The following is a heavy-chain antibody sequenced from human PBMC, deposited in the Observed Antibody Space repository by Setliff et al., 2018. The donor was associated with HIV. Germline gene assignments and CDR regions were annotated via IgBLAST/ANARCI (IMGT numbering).Heavy chain of an antibody. D-gene: IGHD3-3*01. V-gene: IGHV7-4-1*02. J-gene: IGHJ5*02. CDR2: INTNTGNP. Sequence: ASVKVSCKASGGTFSSYGISWVRQAPRQGLEWMGWINTNTGNPTYAQGFTGRFVFSLDTSVSTAYLQISSLKAEDTAVYYCARDPYPNYDFWSGSLIRGWFDPWGQGTLVTVSS. CDR3: ARDPYPNYDFWSGSLIRGWFDP. CDR1: GGTFSSYG.